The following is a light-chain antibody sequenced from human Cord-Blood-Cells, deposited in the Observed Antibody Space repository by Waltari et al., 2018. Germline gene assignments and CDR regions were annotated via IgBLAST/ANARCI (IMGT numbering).Light chain of an antibody. Sequence: DIQMTQSPSSLSASVGDRVTITCRASQSISSYLNWYQQKPGKAPKLRIYAASSLQSGVPSRFSGSGSGTDCTLTISSLQPEDFATYYCQQSYSTPLYTFGQGTKLEIK. V-gene: IGKV1-39*01. CDR2: AAS. J-gene: IGKJ2*01. CDR3: QQSYSTPLYT. CDR1: QSISSY.